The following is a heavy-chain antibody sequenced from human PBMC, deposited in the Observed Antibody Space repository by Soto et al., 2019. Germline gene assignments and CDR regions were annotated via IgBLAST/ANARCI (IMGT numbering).Heavy chain of an antibody. CDR1: GYSFTSYW. CDR3: ASTTQYSRCCDY. V-gene: IGHV5-51*01. J-gene: IGHJ4*02. D-gene: IGHD6-6*01. Sequence: GASLKISCKGSGYSFTSYWIEWVRQMPGKGLEWMGIIYPGDSDTIYSPSFHVQVTIPSDKSISIAYPQWSSLKASDTAMYYCASTTQYSRCCDYWGQGTLVTVSS. CDR2: IYPGDSDT.